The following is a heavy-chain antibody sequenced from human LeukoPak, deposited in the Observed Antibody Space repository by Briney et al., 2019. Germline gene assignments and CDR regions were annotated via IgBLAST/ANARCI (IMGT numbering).Heavy chain of an antibody. Sequence: GASVKVSCKASGYTFTSYGISWVRQAPGQGLEWMGWISAYNGNTNYAQKFQGRVTITADESTSTAYMELSSLRSEDTAVYYCARDPIVTPDAYYYGMDVWGQGTTVTVSS. CDR3: ARDPIVTPDAYYYGMDV. CDR1: GYTFTSYG. CDR2: ISAYNGNT. D-gene: IGHD4-23*01. J-gene: IGHJ6*02. V-gene: IGHV1-18*01.